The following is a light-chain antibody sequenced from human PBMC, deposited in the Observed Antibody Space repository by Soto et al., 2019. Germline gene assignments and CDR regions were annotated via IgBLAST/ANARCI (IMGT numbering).Light chain of an antibody. J-gene: IGLJ1*01. Sequence: QSALTQPRSVSGSHGQSVTFSCTGTSCDVGGYNFVSWYQQHPGKAPKLIIYDVTERPSGVPDRFSGSKSGNTASLTISGLQAEDEADYYCCSYTNSLFVFGTGTKVTVL. V-gene: IGLV2-11*01. CDR2: DVT. CDR3: CSYTNSLFV. CDR1: SCDVGGYNF.